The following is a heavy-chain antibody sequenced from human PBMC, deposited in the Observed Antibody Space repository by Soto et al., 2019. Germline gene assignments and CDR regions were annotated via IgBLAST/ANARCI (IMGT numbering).Heavy chain of an antibody. V-gene: IGHV4-31*03. CDR3: ARVGYDTSGYYYLFDY. CDR2: IYYSRST. CDR1: GGSISSGGYY. J-gene: IGHJ4*02. D-gene: IGHD3-22*01. Sequence: QVQLQESGPGLVKPSQTLSLTCTVSGGSISSGGYYWSWIRQHPGKGLVWIGYIYYSRSTYYNTSSKSRVTISVVTSKTHCSLKLSSVTAAATAVYYCARVGYDTSGYYYLFDYLCQGTLVTVSS.